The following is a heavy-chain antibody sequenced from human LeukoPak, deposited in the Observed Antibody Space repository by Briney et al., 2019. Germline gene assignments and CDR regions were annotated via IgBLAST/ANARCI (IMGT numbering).Heavy chain of an antibody. CDR2: IIPILGIA. D-gene: IGHD6-13*01. CDR3: ARHRGPIAAASNWFDP. J-gene: IGHJ5*02. V-gene: IGHV1-69*04. CDR1: GGTFSSYA. Sequence: GASVKVSCKASGGTFSSYAISWVRQAPGQGLEWMGRIIPILGIANYAQKFQGRVTITADKSTSTAYMELSSLRSEDTAVYYCARHRGPIAAASNWFDPWGQGTLVTVSS.